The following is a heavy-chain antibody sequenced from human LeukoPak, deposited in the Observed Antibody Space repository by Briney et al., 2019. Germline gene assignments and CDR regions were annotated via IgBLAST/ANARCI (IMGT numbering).Heavy chain of an antibody. CDR3: ARGRLFGAWLYYGMDV. J-gene: IGHJ6*02. CDR2: INPSGST. CDR1: GGSFSGNS. V-gene: IGHV4-34*01. Sequence: SETLSLTCAVYGGSFSGNSWTWIRQPPGKGLEWIGEINPSGSTNYNPSLKSRVTISVDTSKNQFSLKLSSVTAADTAVYYCARGRLFGAWLYYGMDVWGQGTTVTVSS. D-gene: IGHD3-16*01.